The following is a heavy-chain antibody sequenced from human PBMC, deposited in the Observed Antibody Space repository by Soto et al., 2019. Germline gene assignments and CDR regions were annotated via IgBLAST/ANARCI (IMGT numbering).Heavy chain of an antibody. CDR3: ARSQRGRTAFTFDY. Sequence: KASETLSLTCAVSGDSVSNDNYYWSWIRQPPGKGLEWIGYIYYSGTTNYNSYLKSRLSLSVDMSKNQFSLKLVSVTAADTAVYFCARSQRGRTAFTFDYWGQGALVTVSS. CDR2: IYYSGTT. J-gene: IGHJ4*02. D-gene: IGHD3-16*01. CDR1: GDSVSNDNYY. V-gene: IGHV4-61*01.